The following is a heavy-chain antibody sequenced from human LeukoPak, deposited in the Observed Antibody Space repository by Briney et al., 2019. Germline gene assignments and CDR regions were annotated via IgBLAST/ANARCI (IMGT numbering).Heavy chain of an antibody. CDR2: ISYDGSNK. V-gene: IGHV3-30*03. CDR3: ARAYRGGDCYSADAFDI. Sequence: GGSLRLSCAASGFTFSSYGMHWVRQAPSKGLEWVAVISYDGSNKYYADSVKGRFTISRDNSKNTLYLQMNSLRAEDTAVYYCARAYRGGDCYSADAFDIWGQGTMVTVSS. J-gene: IGHJ3*02. CDR1: GFTFSSYG. D-gene: IGHD2-21*02.